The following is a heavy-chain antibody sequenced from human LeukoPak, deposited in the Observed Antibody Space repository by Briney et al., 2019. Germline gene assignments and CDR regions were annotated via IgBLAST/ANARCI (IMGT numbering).Heavy chain of an antibody. V-gene: IGHV1-18*01. CDR3: ARDDQYSSSWYFDY. D-gene: IGHD6-13*01. Sequence: ASVKVSCKASGYTFTSYGIIWVRQAPGQGLEWMGWISAYNGNINYAQKLQGRVTMTTDTSTSTAYMELRSLRSDDTAVYYCARDDQYSSSWYFDYWGQGTMVTVSS. CDR1: GYTFTSYG. J-gene: IGHJ4*02. CDR2: ISAYNGNI.